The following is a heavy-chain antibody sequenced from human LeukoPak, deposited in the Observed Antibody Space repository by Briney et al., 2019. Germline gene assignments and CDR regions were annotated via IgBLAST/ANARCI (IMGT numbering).Heavy chain of an antibody. CDR2: ISYDGSNK. V-gene: IGHV3-30-3*02. CDR3: ARSWSGDGMDV. Sequence: GGSLRLSCAASGFTFRSYAMHWVRQAPGKGLEWVAVISYDGSNKYYADSVKGRFTISRDNSKNTLYLQMNSLRAEDTAVYYCARSWSGDGMDVWGQGTTVTVSS. D-gene: IGHD3-3*01. CDR1: GFTFRSYA. J-gene: IGHJ6*02.